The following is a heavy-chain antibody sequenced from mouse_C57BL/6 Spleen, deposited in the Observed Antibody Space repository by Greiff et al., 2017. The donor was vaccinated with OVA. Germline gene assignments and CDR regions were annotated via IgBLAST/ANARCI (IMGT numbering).Heavy chain of an antibody. V-gene: IGHV1-15*01. Sequence: VKLVESGAELVRPGASVTLSCKASGYTFTDYEMHWVKQTPVHGLEWIGAIDPETGGTAYNQKFKGKAILTADKSSSTAYMELRSLTSEDSAVYYCTNWDDYFDYWGQGTTLTVSS. J-gene: IGHJ2*01. D-gene: IGHD4-1*01. CDR1: GYTFTDYE. CDR2: IDPETGGT. CDR3: TNWDDYFDY.